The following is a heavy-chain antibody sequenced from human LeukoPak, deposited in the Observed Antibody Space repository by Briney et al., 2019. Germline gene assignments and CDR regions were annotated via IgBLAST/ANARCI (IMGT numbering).Heavy chain of an antibody. Sequence: SETLSLTCTVSGGSISSGDYYWSWIRQPPGKGLEWIGYIHYSGSTYYNPSLKSRVTISVDTSKNQFSLKLSSVTAADTAVYYCARVRLGCSSTSCYFAIFDPWGQGTLVTVSS. J-gene: IGHJ5*02. V-gene: IGHV4-30-4*01. CDR1: GGSISSGDYY. CDR2: IHYSGST. D-gene: IGHD2-2*01. CDR3: ARVRLGCSSTSCYFAIFDP.